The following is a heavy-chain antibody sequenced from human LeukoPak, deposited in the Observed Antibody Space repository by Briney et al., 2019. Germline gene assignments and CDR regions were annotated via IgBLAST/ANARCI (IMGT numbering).Heavy chain of an antibody. J-gene: IGHJ2*01. CDR1: GFSFSTSA. D-gene: IGHD4/OR15-4a*01. V-gene: IGHV3-23*01. CDR2: ISGSGGST. Sequence: PGGSLRLSCAASGFSFSTSAMTWVRQAPGKGLEWVSGISGSGGSTYDADSVKGRFTISRDNSKNTLDLQMNSLRVEDTAVYYCAEVTMVGWYFDLWGRGTLVTVSS. CDR3: AEVTMVGWYFDL.